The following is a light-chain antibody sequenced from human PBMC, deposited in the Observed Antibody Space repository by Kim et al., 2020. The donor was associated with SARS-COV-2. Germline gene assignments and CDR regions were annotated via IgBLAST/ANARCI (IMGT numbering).Light chain of an antibody. J-gene: IGLJ3*02. V-gene: IGLV2-14*03. Sequence: QSALTQPASVSGSPGQSITISCTGTSSDVGGYDYVSWYQHHPGKAPKLMIYDVSKWPSGVSNRFSGSKSGNTASPTISGLQAEDEADYYCSSYTSSTTWVFGGGTQLTVL. CDR3: SSYTSSTTWV. CDR1: SSDVGGYDY. CDR2: DVS.